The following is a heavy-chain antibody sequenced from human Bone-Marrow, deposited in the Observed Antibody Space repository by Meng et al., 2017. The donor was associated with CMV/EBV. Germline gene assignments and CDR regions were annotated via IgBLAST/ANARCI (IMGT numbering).Heavy chain of an antibody. CDR1: GFSFISAW. CDR2: IKSKGSGGTS. CDR3: SIDISEAGNGELDY. V-gene: IGHV3-15*01. D-gene: IGHD2-8*01. J-gene: IGHJ4*02. Sequence: GESLKISCAASGFSFISAWMTWVRPAPGKGLEWVGRIKSKGSGGTSDFAAPMEGRFTISRDDSKKTVYLQMNSLKSEDTAVYYCSIDISEAGNGELDYWGQGTLVTVSS.